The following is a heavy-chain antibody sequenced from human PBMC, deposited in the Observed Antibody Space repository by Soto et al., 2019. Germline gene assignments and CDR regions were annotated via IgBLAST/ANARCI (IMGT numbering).Heavy chain of an antibody. CDR2: ISYDGSNK. CDR3: ARSHSSSWSGGFDY. CDR1: GFTFSSYA. J-gene: IGHJ4*02. V-gene: IGHV3-30-3*01. Sequence: QVQLVESGGGVVQPGRSLRLSCAASGFTFSSYAMHWVRQAPGKGLEWVAVISYDGSNKYYADSVKGRFTISRDNSKNTLYLQMNSLRAEDTAVYYCARSHSSSWSGGFDYWGQGTLVTVSS. D-gene: IGHD6-13*01.